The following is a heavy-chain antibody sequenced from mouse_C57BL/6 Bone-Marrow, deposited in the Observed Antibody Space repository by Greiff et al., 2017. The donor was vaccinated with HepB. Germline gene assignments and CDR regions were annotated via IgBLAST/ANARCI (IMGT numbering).Heavy chain of an antibody. D-gene: IGHD1-1*01. V-gene: IGHV1-39*01. CDR2: INPNYGTT. J-gene: IGHJ2*01. Sequence: VQLQQSGPELVKPGASVKISCKASGYSFPDYNMNWVQQSNGKSLEWIGVINPNYGTTSYNQKFKGKATLTVDQSSSTAYMQLNSLTSEDSAVYYGARNYGSSYRFDDWGQGTTLTVSS. CDR3: ARNYGSSYRFDD. CDR1: GYSFPDYN.